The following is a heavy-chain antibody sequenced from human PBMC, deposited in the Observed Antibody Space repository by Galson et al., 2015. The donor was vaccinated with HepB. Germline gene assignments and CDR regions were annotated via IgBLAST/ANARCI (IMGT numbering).Heavy chain of an antibody. D-gene: IGHD3-22*01. V-gene: IGHV3-11*06. Sequence: SLRLSCAASGFTFSDYYMSWIRQAPGKGLEWVSYISSSTGHTNYADSVKGRFTISRDDAKSSLHLQMNSLRAEDTAVYCCAREHFSGLYYFDYWGQGTLVTVSS. J-gene: IGHJ4*02. CDR1: GFTFSDYY. CDR3: AREHFSGLYYFDY. CDR2: ISSSTGHT.